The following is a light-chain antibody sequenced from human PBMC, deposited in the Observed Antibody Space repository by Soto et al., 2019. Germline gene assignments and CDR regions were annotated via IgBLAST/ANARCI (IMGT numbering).Light chain of an antibody. V-gene: IGKV3-20*01. CDR3: QQNSSLAIT. Sequence: EIVLTQSPGTLSLSPGERATLSCRASQSLRGGYLAWFQQNPGQAPRLPFHTASSRATGIPDRFSGSGYGTDFTLPISRLEPEDFVVYYCQQNSSLAITFGQGARLEIK. CDR2: TAS. J-gene: IGKJ5*01. CDR1: QSLRGGY.